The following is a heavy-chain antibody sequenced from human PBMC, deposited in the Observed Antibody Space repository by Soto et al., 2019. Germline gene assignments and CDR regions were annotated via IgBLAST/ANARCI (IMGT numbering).Heavy chain of an antibody. CDR3: VKVGVRCSGGSCSSGLYTMDV. D-gene: IGHD2-15*01. Sequence: PGGSLRLSCSASGFTFSSYAMHWVRQAPGKGLEYVSAISSNGGSTYYADSVKDRFTISRDNSKNTLYLQMSSLRAEDTAVYYCVKVGVRCSGGSCSSGLYTMDVWGQGTTVTVSS. J-gene: IGHJ6*02. V-gene: IGHV3-64D*06. CDR2: ISSNGGST. CDR1: GFTFSSYA.